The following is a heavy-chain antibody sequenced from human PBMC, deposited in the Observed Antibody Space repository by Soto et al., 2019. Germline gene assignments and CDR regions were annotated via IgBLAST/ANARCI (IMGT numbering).Heavy chain of an antibody. CDR3: ARGVEQVTTGGPVYFDY. Sequence: GASVKVSCKASGYTFTSYAMHWVRQAPGQRLEWMGWINAGNGNTKYSQKFQGRVTITRDTSASTAYMELSSLRSEDTAVYYCARGVEQVTTGGPVYFDYWGQGTLVTVSS. D-gene: IGHD4-17*01. J-gene: IGHJ4*02. V-gene: IGHV1-3*01. CDR2: INAGNGNT. CDR1: GYTFTSYA.